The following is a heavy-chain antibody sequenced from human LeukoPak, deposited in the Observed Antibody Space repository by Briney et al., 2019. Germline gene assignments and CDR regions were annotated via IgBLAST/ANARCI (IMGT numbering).Heavy chain of an antibody. D-gene: IGHD5-18*01. CDR2: ISSSSYI. Sequence: GGSLRLSCAASGFTFSSYSMNWVRQAPGKGLEWVSSISSSSYIYYADSVKGRFTISRDNAKNSLYLQMNSLRAEDTAVYYCASSIVDTAMVMIDYWGQGTLVTVSS. V-gene: IGHV3-21*01. CDR1: GFTFSSYS. J-gene: IGHJ4*02. CDR3: ASSIVDTAMVMIDY.